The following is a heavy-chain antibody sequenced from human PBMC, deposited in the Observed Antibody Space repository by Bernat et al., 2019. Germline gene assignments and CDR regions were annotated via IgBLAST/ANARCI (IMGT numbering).Heavy chain of an antibody. V-gene: IGHV1-3*01. CDR2: INAGNGHT. Sequence: QVQLVQSGAEVKKPGASVKVSCKASGYTFTTYAMHWVRQAPGQSLQWMGWINAGNGHTKFSQKFQGRATITRDTFASTAYMELSSLTSKDTAVYYCARYGIAAADWVEWWGQGSLVTVSS. CDR1: GYTFTTYA. D-gene: IGHD6-13*01. J-gene: IGHJ4*02. CDR3: ARYGIAAADWVEW.